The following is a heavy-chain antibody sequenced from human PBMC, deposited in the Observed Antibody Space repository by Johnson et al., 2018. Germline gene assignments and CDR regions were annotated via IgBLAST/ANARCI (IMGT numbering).Heavy chain of an antibody. CDR1: GGSISRYY. Sequence: QVQLQESGPGLVKXSETLSLTCTVSGGSISRYYWSWIRQPPGKGLEWIGYAYYSGSTNYNPSLTSRVTLSVDTSTNQFSLQLSSVTAADTAVYYCAREGGGYSYGYFIYYGMDVWGQGTTVTVSS. D-gene: IGHD5-18*01. J-gene: IGHJ6*02. CDR2: AYYSGST. V-gene: IGHV4-59*12. CDR3: AREGGGYSYGYFIYYGMDV.